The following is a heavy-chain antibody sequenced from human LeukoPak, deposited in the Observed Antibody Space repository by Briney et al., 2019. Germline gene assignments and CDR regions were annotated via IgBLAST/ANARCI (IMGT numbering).Heavy chain of an antibody. CDR3: AREYSGYEFDP. CDR1: GGSISSYY. D-gene: IGHD5-12*01. J-gene: IGHJ5*02. V-gene: IGHV4-4*09. Sequence: PSETLSLTCTVSGGSISSYYWSWIRQPPGKGLEWIGYIYTSGSTNYNPSLKSRVTISVDTSKNQFSLKLSSVTAADTAVYYCAREYSGYEFDPWGQGTLVTVSS. CDR2: IYTSGST.